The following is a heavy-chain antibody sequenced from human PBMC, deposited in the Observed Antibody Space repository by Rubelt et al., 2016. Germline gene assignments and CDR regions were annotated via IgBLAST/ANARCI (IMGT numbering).Heavy chain of an antibody. CDR1: GGTFSSYA. V-gene: IGHV1-69*04. D-gene: IGHD3-16*01. J-gene: IGHJ3*02. CDR2: IILILGFA. CDR3: ARASAYDAFDI. Sequence: QVQLVQSGAEVKKPGSSVKVSCKASGGTFSSYAISWVRQAPGQGLEWMGRIILILGFAIYAEKFQGSVTITADKSTSTAYMELSSLGSEDTAVEYCARASAYDAFDIWGQGTMVTVSS.